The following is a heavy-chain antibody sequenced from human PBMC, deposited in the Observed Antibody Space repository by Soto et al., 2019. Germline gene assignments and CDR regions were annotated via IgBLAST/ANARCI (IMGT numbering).Heavy chain of an antibody. J-gene: IGHJ4*02. Sequence: GGSLRLSCAASGFTFSLYTMNWVRQAPGKGLEWLSSIDSSSNSIYYADSVKGRFTISRDNAKNSLFLDMNSLRVEDTAVYYYSNARAVATSPDMWWGQGTLVTVSS. CDR1: GFTFSLYT. CDR2: IDSSSNSI. CDR3: SNARAVATSPDMW. D-gene: IGHD2-15*01. V-gene: IGHV3-21*01.